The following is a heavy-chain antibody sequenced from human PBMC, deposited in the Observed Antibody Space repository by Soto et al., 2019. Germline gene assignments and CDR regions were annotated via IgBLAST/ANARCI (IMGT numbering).Heavy chain of an antibody. Sequence: QVQLVQSGAEVKKPGASVKVSCKASGYTFTSYGISWVRQAPGQGLEWMGWISAYNGNTNYAQKLQGRVTMTTDTSTSTADMELRSLRSDDTAVYYCARDGDSGYDSVPTFDYWGQGTLVTVSS. V-gene: IGHV1-18*01. D-gene: IGHD5-12*01. CDR1: GYTFTSYG. CDR2: ISAYNGNT. J-gene: IGHJ4*02. CDR3: ARDGDSGYDSVPTFDY.